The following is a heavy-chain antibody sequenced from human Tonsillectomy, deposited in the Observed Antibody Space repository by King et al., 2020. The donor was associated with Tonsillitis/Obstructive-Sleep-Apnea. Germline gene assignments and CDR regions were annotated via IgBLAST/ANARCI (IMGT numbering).Heavy chain of an antibody. D-gene: IGHD2-2*02. J-gene: IGHJ4*02. CDR1: GGSISSSNYY. Sequence: QLQESGPGLVKPSETLSLTCTVSGGSISSSNYYWGWIRQPPGKGLEWIGNVCYSASTYYNPSLKSRVIISVDTSKNQFSLKLSSVTAADTALYYCARLVEVPAAIPHFDYWGQGTLVTVSS. CDR3: ARLVEVPAAIPHFDY. CDR2: VCYSAST. V-gene: IGHV4-39*01.